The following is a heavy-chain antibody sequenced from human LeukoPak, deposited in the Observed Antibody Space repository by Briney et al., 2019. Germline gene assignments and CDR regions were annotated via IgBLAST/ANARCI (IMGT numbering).Heavy chain of an antibody. CDR2: ISDDGANK. Sequence: GGSLILSCAASGFTFSSYAMHWVRQAPGKGLEWVTVISDDGANKYYADSVKGRFTISRDNSKNTLYLQMNSLRAEDTAVYYCARRLYTTIITPYIDHWGQGTLVTVSS. V-gene: IGHV3-30*04. CDR3: ARRLYTTIITPYIDH. CDR1: GFTFSSYA. J-gene: IGHJ4*02. D-gene: IGHD2-8*01.